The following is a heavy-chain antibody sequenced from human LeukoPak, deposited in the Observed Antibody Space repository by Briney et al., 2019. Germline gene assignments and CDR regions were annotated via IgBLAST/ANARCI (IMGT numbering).Heavy chain of an antibody. Sequence: ASVKVSCKASGYTFTGYYMHWVRQAPGQGLEWMGWINPNSGGTNYAQKFQGRVTMTRDTSISTAYVELSRLRPDDTAVYYCARAYYDIGWFDPWGQGTLVTVSS. D-gene: IGHD3-22*01. CDR2: INPNSGGT. J-gene: IGHJ5*02. V-gene: IGHV1-2*02. CDR1: GYTFTGYY. CDR3: ARAYYDIGWFDP.